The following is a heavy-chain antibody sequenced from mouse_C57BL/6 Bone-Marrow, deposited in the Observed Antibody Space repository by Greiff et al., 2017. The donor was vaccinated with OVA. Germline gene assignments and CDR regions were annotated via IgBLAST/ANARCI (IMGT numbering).Heavy chain of an antibody. Sequence: VQLQQSGAELVRPGASVKLSCTASGFNIKDDYMHWVKQRPEQGLEWIGWIDPENGDTEYASKFQGTATISADTSSNTAYLQLSSLTSENTAVYCWTTSSGIGSDFDYWGQGTTLTVSS. V-gene: IGHV14-4*01. CDR1: GFNIKDDY. D-gene: IGHD3-1*01. J-gene: IGHJ2*01. CDR3: TTSSGIGSDFDY. CDR2: IDPENGDT.